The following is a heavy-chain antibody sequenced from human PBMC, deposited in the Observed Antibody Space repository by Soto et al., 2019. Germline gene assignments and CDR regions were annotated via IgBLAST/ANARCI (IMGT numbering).Heavy chain of an antibody. J-gene: IGHJ3*02. Sequence: QVQLVQSGPEVKKPGASVTLSCKASGYNFNNYGISWVRQAPGQGLEGRGWISGNNGNTKYEQKFQGRVSLTTDSSTSTAYMEMRSLRSDDTADYYCVRRVVTTLDDAFDIWGPGTRVTVSS. D-gene: IGHD2-21*02. CDR2: ISGNNGNT. CDR3: VRRVVTTLDDAFDI. CDR1: GYNFNNYG. V-gene: IGHV1-18*01.